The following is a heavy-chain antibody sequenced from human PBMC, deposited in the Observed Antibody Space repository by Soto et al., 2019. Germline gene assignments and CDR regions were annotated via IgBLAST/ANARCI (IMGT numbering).Heavy chain of an antibody. CDR3: ATDNYYDDSGYSWFDP. D-gene: IGHD3-22*01. Sequence: ASVKVSCKVSGYALTELPMHWVRQAPGKGREWMGSVDPEDGEPFYAQNLQARVTMTEEASTDTVYMELSSLRTEDTAVYYCATDNYYDDSGYSWFDPWGQGTQVTVS. CDR2: VDPEDGEP. J-gene: IGHJ5*02. V-gene: IGHV1-24*01. CDR1: GYALTELP.